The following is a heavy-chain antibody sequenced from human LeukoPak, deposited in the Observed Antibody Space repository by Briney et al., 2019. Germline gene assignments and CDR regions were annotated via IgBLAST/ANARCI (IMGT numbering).Heavy chain of an antibody. CDR2: IKQDGSEK. D-gene: IGHD3-10*01. CDR1: GFTFSSYW. J-gene: IGHJ6*02. V-gene: IGHV3-7*01. Sequence: GGSLRLSCAASGFTFSSYWMSWVRQAPGKGLEWVANIKQDGSEKYYVDSVKGRFTISRDNAKNSLYLQMNSLRAEDTAVYYCARVRVRAVLITYYYYSMDVWGQGTTVTVSS. CDR3: ARVRVRAVLITYYYYSMDV.